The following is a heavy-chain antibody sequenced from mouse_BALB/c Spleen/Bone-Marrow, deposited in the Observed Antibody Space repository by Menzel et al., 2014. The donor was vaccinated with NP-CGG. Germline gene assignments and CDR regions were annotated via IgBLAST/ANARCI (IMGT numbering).Heavy chain of an antibody. CDR3: ARPQFISGRYYAMDY. V-gene: IGHV1-63*01. CDR2: IYPGSGNT. J-gene: IGHJ4*01. Sequence: VKLMESGAELVRPGTSVKISRKASGYAFTNYWLDWVKQSPGHGLEWIGDIYPGSGNTYFNEKFKGKATLTADKSSSTAYMQLSSLTSEDSAVYFCARPQFISGRYYAMDYWGQGTSVTVSS. D-gene: IGHD1-2*01. CDR1: GYAFTNYW.